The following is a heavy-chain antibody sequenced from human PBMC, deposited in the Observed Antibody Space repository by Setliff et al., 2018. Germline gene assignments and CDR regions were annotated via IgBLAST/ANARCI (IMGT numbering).Heavy chain of an antibody. CDR3: AREPTRTGGFYYLDV. J-gene: IGHJ6*03. D-gene: IGHD2-2*01. Sequence: PSETLSLTCTVSGGSISSDYWSWIRQPPGKGLEWIGYIYTSGTTKYNPSLKSRVTISVDTSKNQFSLKLSSVTAADTAVYYCAREPTRTGGFYYLDVWGEGTTVTVSS. CDR1: GGSISSDY. CDR2: IYTSGTT. V-gene: IGHV4-4*08.